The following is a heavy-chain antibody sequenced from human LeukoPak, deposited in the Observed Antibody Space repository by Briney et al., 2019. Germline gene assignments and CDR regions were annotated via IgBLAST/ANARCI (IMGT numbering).Heavy chain of an antibody. Sequence: GGSLRLSCAASGFTFSSYGMHWVRQAPGKGLEWVAVIWYDGSNKYYADSVKGRFTISRDNSKNTLYLQMNSLRAEDTAVYYCARDQYYYDSSGYYHFDYWGQGTLVTVSS. J-gene: IGHJ4*02. D-gene: IGHD3-22*01. V-gene: IGHV3-33*01. CDR2: IWYDGSNK. CDR3: ARDQYYYDSSGYYHFDY. CDR1: GFTFSSYG.